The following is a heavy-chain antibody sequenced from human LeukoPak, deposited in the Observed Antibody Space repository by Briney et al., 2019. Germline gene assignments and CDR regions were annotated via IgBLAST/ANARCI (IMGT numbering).Heavy chain of an antibody. CDR2: ISGSGGST. V-gene: IGHV3-23*01. Sequence: GGTLRLSCAASGFTFSSYGMSWVRQAPGKGLEWVSAISGSGGSTYYADSVKGRFTISRDNSKNTLYLQMNSLRAEDTAVYYCATTREPTYYDFWSGYYLGSFDYWGQGTLVTVSS. D-gene: IGHD3-3*01. CDR3: ATTREPTYYDFWSGYYLGSFDY. CDR1: GFTFSSYG. J-gene: IGHJ4*02.